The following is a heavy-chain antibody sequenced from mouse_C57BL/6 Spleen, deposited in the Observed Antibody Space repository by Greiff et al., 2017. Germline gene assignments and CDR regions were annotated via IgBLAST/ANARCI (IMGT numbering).Heavy chain of an antibody. CDR3: TKIYKSYAMDY. CDR2: IRLKSDNYAT. Sequence: EVQVVESGGGLVQPGGSMKLSCVASGFTFSNYWMNWVRQSPEKGLEWVAQIRLKSDNYATHYAESVKGRFTISRDDSKSSVYLQMNNLRAEDTGIYYCTKIYKSYAMDYWGQGTSVTVSS. CDR1: GFTFSNYW. D-gene: IGHD1-3*01. V-gene: IGHV6-3*01. J-gene: IGHJ4*01.